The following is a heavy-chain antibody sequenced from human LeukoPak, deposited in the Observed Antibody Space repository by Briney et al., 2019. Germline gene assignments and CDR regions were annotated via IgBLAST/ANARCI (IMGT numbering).Heavy chain of an antibody. CDR2: ISGSGGVT. J-gene: IGHJ4*02. V-gene: IGHV3-23*01. Sequence: GRSLTLSCAVSGITFNTYAMSWVRQAPGKGMEWVSEISGSGGVTHYADSVKGRFTISRDNSKNTLYLQMNSLRAEDTAVYYCAKSVGWVKYYFDYWGQGTLVTVSS. CDR1: GITFNTYA. D-gene: IGHD6-19*01. CDR3: AKSVGWVKYYFDY.